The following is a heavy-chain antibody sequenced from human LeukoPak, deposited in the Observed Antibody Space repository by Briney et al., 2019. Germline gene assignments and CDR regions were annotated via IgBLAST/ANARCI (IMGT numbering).Heavy chain of an antibody. CDR3: ASHMSSGYSH. J-gene: IGHJ4*02. V-gene: IGHV4-61*02. CDR2: IYTSGST. CDR1: GGSISSGSYY. Sequence: SQTLSLTCTVSGGSISSGSYYWSWIRQPAGKGLEWIGRIYTSGSTNYNPSLKSRVTISVDTSKNQFSLKLSSVTAADTAVYYCASHMSSGYSHWGQGTLVTVSS. D-gene: IGHD3-22*01.